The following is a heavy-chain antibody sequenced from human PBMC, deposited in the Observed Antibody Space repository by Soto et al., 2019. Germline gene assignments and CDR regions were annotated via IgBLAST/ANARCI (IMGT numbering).Heavy chain of an antibody. V-gene: IGHV3-48*02. CDR2: ISGSSDTI. J-gene: IGHJ4*02. CDR3: ARGYCNGGSCFPGIY. CDR1: GFSFSSYS. D-gene: IGHD2-15*01. Sequence: GGSLRLSCAASGFSFSSYSIHWVRQAPGKGLEWVSYISGSSDTIYYADSVKGRFTISRDNAKNSLYLHMNSLRDEDTAVYYSARGYCNGGSCFPGIYWGQGTLVTVSS.